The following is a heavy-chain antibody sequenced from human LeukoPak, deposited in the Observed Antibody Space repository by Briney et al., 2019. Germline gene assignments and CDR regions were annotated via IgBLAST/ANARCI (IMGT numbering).Heavy chain of an antibody. CDR1: GGSISRSRDY. J-gene: IGHJ4*02. Sequence: ETSETLSLTCTVSGGSISRSRDYWGWIRQPPGKGLEWIGSIYYSGSTYYNPSLKSRVTISVDTSKNQFSLKLSSVTAADTAVYYCARHVEIAVAGPIDYWGQGTLVTVSS. V-gene: IGHV4-39*01. CDR3: ARHVEIAVAGPIDY. CDR2: IYYSGST. D-gene: IGHD6-19*01.